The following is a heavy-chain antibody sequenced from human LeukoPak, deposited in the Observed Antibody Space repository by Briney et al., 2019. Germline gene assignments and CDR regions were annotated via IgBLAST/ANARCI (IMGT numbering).Heavy chain of an antibody. CDR3: ARGRRGNSSSSVFWRKYNWFDP. D-gene: IGHD6-6*01. V-gene: IGHV4-34*01. J-gene: IGHJ5*02. CDR2: INHSGST. CDR1: GGSFSGYY. Sequence: PSETLSLTCAVYGGSFSGYYWSWIRQPPGKWLEWIGEINHSGSTNYNPSLKSRVTISVDTSKNQFSLKLSSVTAADTAVYYCARGRRGNSSSSVFWRKYNWFDPWGQGTLVTVSS.